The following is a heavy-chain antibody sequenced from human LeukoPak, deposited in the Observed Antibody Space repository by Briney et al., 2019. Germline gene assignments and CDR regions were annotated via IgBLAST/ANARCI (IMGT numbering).Heavy chain of an antibody. CDR1: GFTFSSYA. V-gene: IGHV3-30-3*01. Sequence: RTGGSLRLSCAASGFTFSSYAMHWVRQAPGKGLEWVAVISYDGSNKYYADSVKGRFTISRDNSKNTVYLQMNRLRVEDTALYYCVRSLDYWGQGTLVTVSS. J-gene: IGHJ4*02. CDR2: ISYDGSNK. CDR3: VRSLDY.